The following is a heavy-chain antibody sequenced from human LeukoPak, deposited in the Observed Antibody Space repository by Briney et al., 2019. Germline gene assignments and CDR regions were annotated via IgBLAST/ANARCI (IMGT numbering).Heavy chain of an antibody. CDR1: GFTFSNAW. Sequence: PGGSLRLSCAASGFTFSNAWMSWVRQAPGKGLEWVGRIKSKTDGGTTDYAAPVKGRFTISRDDSKNTLYLQMNSLKTEDTAVYYCTTDALSIGPGSWYGNLAYWGQGTLVTVSS. CDR3: TTDALSIGPGSWYGNLAY. CDR2: IKSKTDGGTT. V-gene: IGHV3-15*01. J-gene: IGHJ4*02. D-gene: IGHD6-13*01.